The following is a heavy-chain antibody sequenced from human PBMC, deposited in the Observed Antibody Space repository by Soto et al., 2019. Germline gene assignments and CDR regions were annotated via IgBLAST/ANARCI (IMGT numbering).Heavy chain of an antibody. CDR2: ISSSSSNI. CDR1: GFTFSSYS. CDR3: ARDPLSSSWSNWFDP. V-gene: IGHV3-48*01. D-gene: IGHD6-13*01. Sequence: GGSLRLSCAASGFTFSSYSMNWVRQAPGKGLEWVSYISSSSSNIYYADSVKGRFTISRDNAKNSLFLQMNSLRAEDTAAYYCARDPLSSSWSNWFDPWGQGTLVTVSS. J-gene: IGHJ5*02.